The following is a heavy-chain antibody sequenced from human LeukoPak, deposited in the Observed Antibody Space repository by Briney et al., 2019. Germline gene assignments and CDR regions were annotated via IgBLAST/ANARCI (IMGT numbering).Heavy chain of an antibody. CDR1: GGSISSYY. D-gene: IGHD1-26*01. CDR3: AREQWGLVDH. Sequence: SETLSLTCSVSGGSISSYYWTWIRQPPGKGLEWIGNIYDSGNTNSNPSLMSRVTISVDTSKSQFSLRLNSVTAADTAVYYCAREQWGLVDHWGQGTLVTVSS. J-gene: IGHJ5*02. CDR2: IYDSGNT. V-gene: IGHV4-59*01.